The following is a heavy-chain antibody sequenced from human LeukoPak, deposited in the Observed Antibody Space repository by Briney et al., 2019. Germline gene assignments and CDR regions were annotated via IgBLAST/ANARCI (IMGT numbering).Heavy chain of an antibody. CDR2: IHVTGST. CDR3: ARHIGGGIEDMDV. CDR1: GGSIGSYY. V-gene: IGHV4-59*08. J-gene: IGHJ6*03. D-gene: IGHD3-16*02. Sequence: SETLSHTCTVSGGSIGSYYWSWIRQSPGVGLEWIGYIHVTGSTRYNPYLQSRLTISLDTSRNQFSLKMSSVTAADTAVYYCARHIGGGIEDMDVWGKGAKVTVSS.